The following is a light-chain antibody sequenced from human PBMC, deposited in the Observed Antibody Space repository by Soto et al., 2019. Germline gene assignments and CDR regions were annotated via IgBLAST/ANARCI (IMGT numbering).Light chain of an antibody. Sequence: SYELTQPLSVSVALGQTARISCGGNNIGGKNVHWYQQKPGQAPVLVIYRDSNRPSRIPERFSGSNSGDTATLTISRAQAGDEADYYCQVWDSSIDVVFGGGTKLTVL. CDR1: NIGGKN. CDR2: RDS. V-gene: IGLV3-9*01. J-gene: IGLJ2*01. CDR3: QVWDSSIDVV.